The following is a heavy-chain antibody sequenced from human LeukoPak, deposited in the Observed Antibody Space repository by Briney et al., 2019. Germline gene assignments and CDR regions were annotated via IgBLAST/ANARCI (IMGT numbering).Heavy chain of an antibody. CDR1: GFTVGNNY. J-gene: IGHJ4*02. Sequence: GGSLRLSCAASGFTVGNNYMNWVRQASGKGLEWVSVIYSGGSTYYADSVKGRFTISRDNSKNTLYLEMNSLRAEDTAVYYCAKDIGSYYDYWGQGILVTVSS. CDR2: IYSGGST. CDR3: AKDIGSYYDY. V-gene: IGHV3-66*01. D-gene: IGHD3-10*01.